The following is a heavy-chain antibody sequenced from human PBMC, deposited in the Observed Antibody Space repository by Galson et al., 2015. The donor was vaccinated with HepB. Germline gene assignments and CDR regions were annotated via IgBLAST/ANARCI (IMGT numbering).Heavy chain of an antibody. Sequence: SLRLSCAASGFSFSSYWMHWVRQVPGRGLMWVSRISNDGSSTTYADSVKGRFTISRDNAKNTLYLQMNSPRAEDTAVYYCANYGGSYPFWGQGTMVTVSS. CDR1: GFSFSSYW. V-gene: IGHV3-74*01. D-gene: IGHD1-26*01. CDR2: ISNDGSST. J-gene: IGHJ3*01. CDR3: ANYGGSYPF.